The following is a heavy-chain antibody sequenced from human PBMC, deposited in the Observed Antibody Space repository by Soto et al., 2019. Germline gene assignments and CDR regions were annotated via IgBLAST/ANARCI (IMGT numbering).Heavy chain of an antibody. Sequence: QVQLAQSGAEVKKPAASVKVSCKASGYTFNDYYIHWVRQAPGQGLEWMGIINPSTGDITYAQKFQGRVTMTRDTSTSIVYMELRILRSEDTAVYYCARDGGYQRFDLWRPGALVTVSS. CDR3: ARDGGYQRFDL. J-gene: IGHJ4*02. V-gene: IGHV1-46*02. CDR2: INPSTGDI. CDR1: GYTFNDYY. D-gene: IGHD2-2*01.